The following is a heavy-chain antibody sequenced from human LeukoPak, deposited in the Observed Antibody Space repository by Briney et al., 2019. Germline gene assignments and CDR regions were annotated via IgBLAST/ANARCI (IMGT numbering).Heavy chain of an antibody. D-gene: IGHD5-18*01. V-gene: IGHV5-51*01. J-gene: IGHJ3*02. CDR2: IYPADSDT. Sequence: GESLKISCKGSGYSFTIYSIAWVRQMPGKGLEGMGIIYPADSDTRYSSSFQGQVTFSADKSISTAYLHWSSLKASDTALYYCARRRGYGSVDAFDIWGQGTMVTVSS. CDR1: GYSFTIYS. CDR3: ARRRGYGSVDAFDI.